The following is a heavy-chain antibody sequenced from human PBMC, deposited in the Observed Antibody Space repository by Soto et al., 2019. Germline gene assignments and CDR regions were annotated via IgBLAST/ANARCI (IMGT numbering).Heavy chain of an antibody. J-gene: IGHJ4*02. CDR2: INPSNDNT. Sequence: QVQLVQSGGEVKKPGASVKVSCKASNYSFSSLGISWMRQPPGQGLEGMAWINPSNDNTNYAQSLQGRVTLTTDTSTSTAYMELRSLRSDDTAVYYCARDPFYSGTNLQVGYFDSWGQGTLVTVSS. CDR1: NYSFSSLG. CDR3: ARDPFYSGTNLQVGYFDS. D-gene: IGHD1-26*01. V-gene: IGHV1-18*01.